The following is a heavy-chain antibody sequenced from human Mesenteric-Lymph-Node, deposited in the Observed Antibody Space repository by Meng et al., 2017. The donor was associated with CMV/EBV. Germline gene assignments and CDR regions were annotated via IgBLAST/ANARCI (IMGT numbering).Heavy chain of an antibody. Sequence: SVKVSCKASGGTFSSYAISWVRQAPGQGLELMGGIIPIFGTANYAQKFQGRVTITTDESTSTAYMELSSLRSEDTAVYYCARDRYGDYFNWFDPWGQGTLVTVSS. CDR2: IIPIFGTA. V-gene: IGHV1-69*05. CDR3: ARDRYGDYFNWFDP. CDR1: GGTFSSYA. D-gene: IGHD4-17*01. J-gene: IGHJ5*02.